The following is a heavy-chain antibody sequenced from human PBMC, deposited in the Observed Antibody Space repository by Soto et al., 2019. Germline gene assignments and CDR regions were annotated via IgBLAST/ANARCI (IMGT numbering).Heavy chain of an antibody. D-gene: IGHD2-15*01. CDR3: ARVVMSEVVAAAAYYYYYYMDV. CDR2: ISNDGNKE. J-gene: IGHJ6*03. Sequence: QVQLVESGGGVVQPGRSLRLSCAASGFSFSSYAMYWVRQAPGKGLEWVAFISNDGNKEYSADSVKGRFTISRDNSKNRLYLQMNSLRFEGTAVYYCARVVMSEVVAAAAYYYYYYMDVWGKGSTVTVSS. CDR1: GFSFSSYA. V-gene: IGHV3-30-3*01.